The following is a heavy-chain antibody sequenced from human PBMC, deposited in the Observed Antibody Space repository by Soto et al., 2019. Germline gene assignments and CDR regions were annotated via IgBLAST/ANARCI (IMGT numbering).Heavy chain of an antibody. Sequence: SETLSLTCTVSGVSISSSNYYWGWIRQPPGGGPEWIGSMDYNGNSYQNPSLKSRVTLSVDTPKSQFSLKLRSVTAADTAVYFCVRSAFGYYDTSGYPLTDSWGQGTLVTVSS. J-gene: IGHJ4*02. CDR2: MDYNGNS. CDR1: GVSISSSNYY. D-gene: IGHD3-22*01. CDR3: VRSAFGYYDTSGYPLTDS. V-gene: IGHV4-39*01.